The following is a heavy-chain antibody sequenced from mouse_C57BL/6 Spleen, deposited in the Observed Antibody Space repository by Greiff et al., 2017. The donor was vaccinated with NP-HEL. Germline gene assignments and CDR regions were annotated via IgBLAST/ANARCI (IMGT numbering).Heavy chain of an antibody. D-gene: IGHD1-1*01. CDR2: IYPGSGST. CDR3: ARGGHYYGSSPYAMDY. V-gene: IGHV1-55*01. Sequence: QVQLQQPGAELVKPGASVKMSCKASGYTFTSYWITWVKQRPGQGLEWIGDIYPGSGSTNYNEKFKSKATLTVDTSSSPAYMQLSSLTSEDSAVYYCARGGHYYGSSPYAMDYWGQGTSVTVSS. J-gene: IGHJ4*01. CDR1: GYTFTSYW.